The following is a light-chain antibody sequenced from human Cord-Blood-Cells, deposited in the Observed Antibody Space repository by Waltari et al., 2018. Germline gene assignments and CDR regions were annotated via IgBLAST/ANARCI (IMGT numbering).Light chain of an antibody. CDR3: QQSYSTPFT. CDR1: QSISSY. V-gene: IGKV1-39*01. Sequence: DIQMTQSPSSLSASVGDRVTITCRASQSISSYLNWYQQKPGKAPKLLIYAASSLQSGVPSRLSGSGSGTDFTLTISSLQPEDFATDYCQQSYSTPFTFGPGTKVDIK. CDR2: AAS. J-gene: IGKJ3*01.